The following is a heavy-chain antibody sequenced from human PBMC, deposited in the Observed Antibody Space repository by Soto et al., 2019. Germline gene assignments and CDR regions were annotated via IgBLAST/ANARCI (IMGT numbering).Heavy chain of an antibody. Sequence: GGSLRLSCAASGFTFSSYAMSWVRQAPGKGLEWVSAISGSGGSTYYADSVKGRFTISRDNSKNTLYLQMNSLRAEDTAVYYCVKARYSSGWYYYFQHWGQGTLVTVSS. CDR2: ISGSGGST. CDR1: GFTFSSYA. J-gene: IGHJ1*01. D-gene: IGHD6-19*01. CDR3: VKARYSSGWYYYFQH. V-gene: IGHV3-23*01.